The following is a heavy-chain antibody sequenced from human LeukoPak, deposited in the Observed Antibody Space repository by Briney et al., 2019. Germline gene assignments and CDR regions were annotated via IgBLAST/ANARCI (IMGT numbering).Heavy chain of an antibody. CDR1: GGTFSSYA. J-gene: IGHJ4*02. V-gene: IGHV1-69*01. Sequence: SVKVSCKASGGTFSSYAISWVRQAPGQGLEWMGGIIPIFGTANYAQKFQGRVTITADESTSTAYMELSSLRSEDTAVYYCAGDGNDILTGYYKAPLDYWGQGTLVTVSS. D-gene: IGHD3-9*01. CDR3: AGDGNDILTGYYKAPLDY. CDR2: IIPIFGTA.